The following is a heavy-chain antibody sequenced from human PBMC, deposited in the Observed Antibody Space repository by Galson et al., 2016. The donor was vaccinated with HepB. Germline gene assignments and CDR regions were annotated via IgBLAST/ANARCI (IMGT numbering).Heavy chain of an antibody. D-gene: IGHD4-23*01. CDR3: ARVPNSGNTH. Sequence: SVKVSCKASGYTFTSFSLHWVRQAPGQGLEWMGWINTANGITKYSQKFQDRVTFTRDTSASTAYMEVNSQRSEDTAAYYFARVPNSGNTHWGQGKMLTVS. CDR1: GYTFTSFS. V-gene: IGHV1-3*04. J-gene: IGHJ3*01. CDR2: INTANGIT.